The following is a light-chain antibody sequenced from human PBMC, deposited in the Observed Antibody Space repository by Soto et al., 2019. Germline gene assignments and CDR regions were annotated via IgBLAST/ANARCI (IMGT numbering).Light chain of an antibody. Sequence: DIVMTQSPDSLAVSLGERATVNCKSSQSVLFSTNNKNFLAWYQQKPGQPPKLLLYWASTRESGVPDRFSGSGSATDFTLTINSLQAEDVALYYCQQYYSPPYTFGQGTKVEIK. CDR2: WAS. V-gene: IGKV4-1*01. CDR1: QSVLFSTNNKNF. J-gene: IGKJ2*01. CDR3: QQYYSPPYT.